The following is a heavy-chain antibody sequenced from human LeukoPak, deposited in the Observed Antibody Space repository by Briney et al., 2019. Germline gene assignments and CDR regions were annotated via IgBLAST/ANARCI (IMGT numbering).Heavy chain of an antibody. Sequence: ASEKVSCKVSGYTLTELSMHWVRQAPGKGLEWMGGFDPEDGETIYAQKFQGRVTMTEDTSTDTAYMELSSLRSEDTAVYYCATGDGSLYYFDYWGQGTLVTVSS. CDR1: GYTLTELS. CDR2: FDPEDGET. V-gene: IGHV1-24*01. CDR3: ATGDGSLYYFDY. J-gene: IGHJ4*02.